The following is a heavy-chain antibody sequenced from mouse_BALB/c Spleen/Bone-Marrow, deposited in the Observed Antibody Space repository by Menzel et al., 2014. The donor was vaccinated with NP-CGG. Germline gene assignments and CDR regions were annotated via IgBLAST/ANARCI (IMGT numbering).Heavy chain of an antibody. CDR3: AREGWYEDYAIDY. Sequence: QVQLQQSGAELARPGASVKLSCTASGYTFTSYWMQWVKQRPGQGLEWIGAIYPGDGDTRYTQKFKGKATLTADKSSSTAYMQLSSLASDDSAVYYCAREGWYEDYAIDYWGQGTSVTVSS. CDR2: IYPGDGDT. V-gene: IGHV1-87*01. D-gene: IGHD1-1*02. CDR1: GYTFTSYW. J-gene: IGHJ4*01.